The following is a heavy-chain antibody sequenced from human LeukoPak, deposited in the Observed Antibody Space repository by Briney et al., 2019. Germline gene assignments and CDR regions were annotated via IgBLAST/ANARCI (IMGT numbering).Heavy chain of an antibody. CDR3: AGDTTYCRGGYCCPYFDY. J-gene: IGHJ4*02. CDR2: ICSSSSYI. D-gene: IGHD2-15*01. V-gene: IGHV3-21*01. CDR1: GFTFSGYS. Sequence: GGSLRLSCAASGFTFSGYSMNWVRQAPGKGLECVSCICSSSSYINYANPVKGRFTIYRDNAKNSLFLQMNSLRAEDTAVYYCAGDTTYCRGGYCCPYFDYWGQGTLVTVSS.